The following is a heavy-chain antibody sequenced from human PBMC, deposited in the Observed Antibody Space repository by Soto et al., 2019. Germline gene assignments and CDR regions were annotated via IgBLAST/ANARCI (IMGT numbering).Heavy chain of an antibody. V-gene: IGHV4-59*01. CDR3: ARARHRYGDYFDY. CDR2: IYYSGST. CDR1: GGSISSYY. J-gene: IGHJ4*02. D-gene: IGHD4-17*01. Sequence: PSETLSLTCTVSGGSISSYYWSWIRQPPGKGLEWIGYIYYSGSTNYNPSLKSRVTISVDTSKNQFSLKLSSVTAADTAVYYCARARHRYGDYFDYWGQGTLVTVSS.